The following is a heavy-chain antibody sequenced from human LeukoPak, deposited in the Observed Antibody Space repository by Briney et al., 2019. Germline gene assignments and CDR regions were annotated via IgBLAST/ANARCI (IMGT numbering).Heavy chain of an antibody. CDR2: INPNSGNT. V-gene: IGHV1-8*01. Sequence: ASVKVSCKASGYTFTTYDINWVRQAPGQGLEWMGWINPNSGNTAYAQNFQGRVTMTRDSSRSTVYMELSSLKSEDTAVYYCARVYYSSSYDYWYFDLWGRGTLVTVSS. CDR1: GYTFTTYD. D-gene: IGHD6-13*01. J-gene: IGHJ2*01. CDR3: ARVYYSSSYDYWYFDL.